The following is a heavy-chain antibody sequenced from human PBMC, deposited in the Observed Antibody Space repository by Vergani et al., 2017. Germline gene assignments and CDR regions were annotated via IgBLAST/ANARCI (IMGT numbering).Heavy chain of an antibody. CDR3: VGDVRVSRT. CDR1: GFTFSTYA. Sequence: EVQLLESGGGLVKPGGSLRLSCAASGFTFSTYAMNWVRQAPGKGLEWVSSISGNNDDVYYADSVKGRFTISRDNANNSLYLDMSSLRAEDTAVYYCVGDVRVSRTWGQGTLVAVSS. J-gene: IGHJ3*01. V-gene: IGHV3-21*01. CDR2: ISGNNDDV.